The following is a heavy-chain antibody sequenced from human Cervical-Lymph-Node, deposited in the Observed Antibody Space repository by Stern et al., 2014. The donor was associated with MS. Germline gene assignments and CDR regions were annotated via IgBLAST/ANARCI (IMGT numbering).Heavy chain of an antibody. CDR2: IYYSGGT. V-gene: IGHV4-39*01. CDR3: ARHSNLPSSYRMDV. CDR1: GGSISSSSYY. J-gene: IGHJ6*01. D-gene: IGHD5-18*01. Sequence: QMQLQESGPGLVKPSETLSLTCTVSGGSISSSSYYWGWIRQPPGKGLEWIGNIYYSGGTYYNPSLMSRVTISVATSRNQFSLKLSSVTAADTAVYYCARHSNLPSSYRMDVWGQGTTVNVSS.